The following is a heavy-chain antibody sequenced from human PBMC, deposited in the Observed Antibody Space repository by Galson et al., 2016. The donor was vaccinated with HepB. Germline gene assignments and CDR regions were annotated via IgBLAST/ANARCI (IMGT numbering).Heavy chain of an antibody. CDR1: GFTFSSYS. Sequence: SLRLSCAASGFTFSSYSMNWVRQAPGKGLEWVSYISSSSSTIYYADSVKGRFTISRDNAKNSLYLQMNSLRDEDTAVYYCARDRWNKGWGGAFDIWGQGTMVTVSS. V-gene: IGHV3-48*02. CDR3: ARDRWNKGWGGAFDI. J-gene: IGHJ3*02. CDR2: ISSSSSTI. D-gene: IGHD1/OR15-1a*01.